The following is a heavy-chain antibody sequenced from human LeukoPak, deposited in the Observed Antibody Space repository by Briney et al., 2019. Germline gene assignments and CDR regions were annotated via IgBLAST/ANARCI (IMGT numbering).Heavy chain of an antibody. CDR1: GGSISSYY. J-gene: IGHJ3*02. CDR3: ARDRPRYCSSTSCYSAFDI. V-gene: IGHV4-59*01. CDR2: IYYIGST. D-gene: IGHD2-2*01. Sequence: SETLSLTCTVSGGSISSYYWSWLRQPPGKGLEWVGYIYYIGSTNYNPSLKSRVTISVDTSKNQFSLKLSSVTAADTAVYYCARDRPRYCSSTSCYSAFDIWGQGTMVTVSS.